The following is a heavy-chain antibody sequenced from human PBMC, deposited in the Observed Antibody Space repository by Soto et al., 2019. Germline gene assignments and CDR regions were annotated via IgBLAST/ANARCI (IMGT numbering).Heavy chain of an antibody. D-gene: IGHD3-16*02. CDR1: VGTFSSYA. V-gene: IGHV1-69*01. Sequence: QVQLVQSGAEVKKPGSSVKVSCKASVGTFSSYAISWVRQAPGQGLEWMGGIIPIIGTANYAQKIQGRVTITADESTSTAYMELSSLRSEDTAVYYCARDLDYDYFWVSYRYTGWGQGTLVTVSS. CDR2: IIPIIGTA. J-gene: IGHJ4*02. CDR3: ARDLDYDYFWVSYRYTG.